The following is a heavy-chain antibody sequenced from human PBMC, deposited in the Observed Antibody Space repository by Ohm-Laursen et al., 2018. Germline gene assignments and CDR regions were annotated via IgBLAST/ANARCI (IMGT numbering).Heavy chain of an antibody. CDR3: AREGHLPTVWYFDY. CDR2: INPNSGGT. V-gene: IGHV1-2*02. Sequence: GASVNVSCKASVYTFTGYYMHWVRQAPGQRLEWMGWINPNSGGTNYAKKLQGRVTMTRDTSISTAYMELSGLGSDDAAVYYCAREGHLPTVWYFDYWGQGTLVTVSS. D-gene: IGHD4-17*01. J-gene: IGHJ4*02. CDR1: VYTFTGYY.